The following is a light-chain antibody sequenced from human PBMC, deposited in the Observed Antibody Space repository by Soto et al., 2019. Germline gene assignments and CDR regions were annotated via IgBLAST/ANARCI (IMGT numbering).Light chain of an antibody. CDR2: VDSDGSH. CDR1: SGHSSYA. CDR3: QTWGTGIHVV. Sequence: QSVLTQSPSASASLGASVKLTCTLSSGHSSYAIAWHQQQPEKGPRYLMKVDSDGSHTKGDGIPDRFSGSSSGPERYLHISSLHSEDEADYYCQTWGTGIHVVFGGGTKLTVL. J-gene: IGLJ2*01. V-gene: IGLV4-69*01.